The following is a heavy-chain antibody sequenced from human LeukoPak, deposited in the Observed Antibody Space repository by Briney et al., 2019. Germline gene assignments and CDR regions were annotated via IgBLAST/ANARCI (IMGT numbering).Heavy chain of an antibody. J-gene: IGHJ4*02. CDR3: ARLYDDYTNGHFDS. D-gene: IGHD4-11*01. Sequence: SSITINYADSVKGRFTISRDNAKNSLYLQMNSLRAEDTAVYYCARLYDDYTNGHFDSWGQGTLVTVSS. V-gene: IGHV3-48*01. CDR2: SSITI.